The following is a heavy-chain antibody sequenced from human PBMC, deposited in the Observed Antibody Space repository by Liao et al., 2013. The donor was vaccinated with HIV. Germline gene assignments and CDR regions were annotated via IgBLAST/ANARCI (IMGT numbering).Heavy chain of an antibody. CDR2: IYKGVST. V-gene: IGHV4-59*02. CDR3: AGGKSGSGSYCG. CDR1: GDSVSSDY. J-gene: IGHJ4*02. Sequence: QVQLQESGPGLVQPSETLSLTCTVSGDSVSSDYWSWIRQSPGKGLEWIGYIYKGVSTNYNPSFESRVTISADTSKNQLSLKLSSMTAADTAVYYCAGGKSGSGSYCGWGQGTLVTVSS. D-gene: IGHD3-10*01.